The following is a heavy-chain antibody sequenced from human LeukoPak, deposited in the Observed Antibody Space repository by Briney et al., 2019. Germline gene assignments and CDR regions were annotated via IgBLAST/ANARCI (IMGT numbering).Heavy chain of an antibody. J-gene: IGHJ6*02. V-gene: IGHV3-30-3*01. CDR1: GFTFSSYA. CDR2: ISYDGSNK. Sequence: GGSLRLSCAASGFTFSSYAMHWVRQAPGKGLEWVAVISYDGSNKYYADSVKGRFTISRDNSKNTLYLQMNSLRAEDTAVYYCARGNLEGMDVWGQGPTVTVSS. D-gene: IGHD1-1*01. CDR3: ARGNLEGMDV.